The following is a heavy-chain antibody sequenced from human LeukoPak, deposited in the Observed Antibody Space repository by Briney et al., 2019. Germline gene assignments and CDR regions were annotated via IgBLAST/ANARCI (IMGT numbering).Heavy chain of an antibody. D-gene: IGHD2-15*01. J-gene: IGHJ2*01. Sequence: PSETLSLTCTVSGGSISSSSYYWGWIRQPPGKGLEWIGSIYYSGSTYYNPSLKIRVTISVDTSKNQFSLKLSSVTAADTAVYYCARSPSGYCSGGSCLWWYFDLWGRGTLVTVSS. CDR3: ARSPSGYCSGGSCLWWYFDL. V-gene: IGHV4-39*01. CDR1: GGSISSSSYY. CDR2: IYYSGST.